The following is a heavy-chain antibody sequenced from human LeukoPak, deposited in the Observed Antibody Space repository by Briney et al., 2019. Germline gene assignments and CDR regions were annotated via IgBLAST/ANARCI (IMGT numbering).Heavy chain of an antibody. CDR1: GFTFSDYY. J-gene: IGHJ5*02. CDR2: TSSSGSTR. D-gene: IGHD6-19*01. Sequence: GGSLRLSCAASGFTFSDYYMSWIRQAPGKGLGWVSYTSSSGSTRYYADSVKGRFTITRDNAKNSLYLQMNSLRAEDTAVYYCARAGSSGWLNWFDPWGQGTLVTVSS. CDR3: ARAGSSGWLNWFDP. V-gene: IGHV3-11*01.